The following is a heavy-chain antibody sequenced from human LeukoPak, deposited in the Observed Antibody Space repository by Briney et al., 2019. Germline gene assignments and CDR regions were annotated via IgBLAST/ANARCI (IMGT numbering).Heavy chain of an antibody. CDR2: IYTSGST. CDR1: GGSISSSSYY. CDR3: AREVAAAWSWFDY. D-gene: IGHD6-13*01. J-gene: IGHJ4*02. V-gene: IGHV4-61*02. Sequence: SETLSLTCTVSGGSISSSSYYWGWIRQPAGKGLEWIGLIYTSGSTNHNPSLKSRVTMSVDTSKNQFSLKLSSVTAADTAVYYCAREVAAAWSWFDYWGQGTLVTVSS.